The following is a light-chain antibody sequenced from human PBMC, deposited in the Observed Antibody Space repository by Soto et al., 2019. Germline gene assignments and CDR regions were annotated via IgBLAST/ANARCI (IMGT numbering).Light chain of an antibody. V-gene: IGLV1-40*01. Sequence: HSVFTQPPPVSGAPGQRVTISCTGSSSNIGAGYDVHWYQQLPGTAPKLLISGNSNRPSGVPDRFSGSKSGTSASLAITGLQAEDEADYYCQSYDSSLNYVFGTGTKVTVL. CDR2: GNS. J-gene: IGLJ1*01. CDR3: QSYDSSLNYV. CDR1: SSNIGAGYD.